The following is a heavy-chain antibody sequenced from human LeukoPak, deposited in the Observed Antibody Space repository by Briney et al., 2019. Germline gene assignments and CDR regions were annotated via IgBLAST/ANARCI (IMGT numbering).Heavy chain of an antibody. J-gene: IGHJ4*02. CDR1: GFTFSSYA. CDR3: ARDPISRGYGDYPPPHDY. CDR2: ISYDGSNK. Sequence: GGSLRLSCAASGFTFSSYAMHWVRQAPGKGLEWVAVISYDGSNKYYADSVKGRFTISRDNSKNTLYLQMNSLRAEDTAVYYCARDPISRGYGDYPPPHDYWGQGTLVTVSS. V-gene: IGHV3-30-3*01. D-gene: IGHD4-17*01.